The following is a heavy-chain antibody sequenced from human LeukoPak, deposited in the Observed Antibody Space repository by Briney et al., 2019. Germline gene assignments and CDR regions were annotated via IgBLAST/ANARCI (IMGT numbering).Heavy chain of an antibody. D-gene: IGHD3-3*01. CDR3: AILRFLEWPQTNWFDP. J-gene: IGHJ5*02. V-gene: IGHV1-2*06. Sequence: ASVKVSCTASGYTFTGYYMHWVRQAPGQGLEWMGRINPNSGGTNYAQKFQGRVTMTRDTSISTAYMELRSLRSDDTAVYYCAILRFLEWPQTNWFDPWGQGTLVTVSS. CDR1: GYTFTGYY. CDR2: INPNSGGT.